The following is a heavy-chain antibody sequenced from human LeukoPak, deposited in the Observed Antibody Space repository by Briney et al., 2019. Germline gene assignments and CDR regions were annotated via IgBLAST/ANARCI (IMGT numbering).Heavy chain of an antibody. V-gene: IGHV3-11*04. CDR2: ISSSGGTI. CDR1: GFTFSDYY. D-gene: IGHD2-2*01. J-gene: IGHJ4*02. CDR3: ARGGYCSSASCYSAEYYFDY. Sequence: GGSLRLSCAASGFTFSDYYMSWIRQAPGKGLEWVSYISSSGGTIYYADSVKGRFTISRDNPKNSLYLQMNSLRAEDTAVYYCARGGYCSSASCYSAEYYFDYWGQGTLVTVSS.